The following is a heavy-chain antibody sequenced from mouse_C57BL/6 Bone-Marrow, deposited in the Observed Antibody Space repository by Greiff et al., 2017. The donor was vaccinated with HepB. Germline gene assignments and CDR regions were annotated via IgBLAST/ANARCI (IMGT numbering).Heavy chain of an antibody. CDR3: ARSGGPITTVVATDYAMDY. CDR1: GYAFTNYL. V-gene: IGHV1-54*01. D-gene: IGHD1-1*01. Sequence: VKLVESGAELVRPGTSVKVSCKASGYAFTNYLIEWVKQRPGQGLEWIGVINPGSGGTNYNEKFKGKATLTADKSSSTAYMQLSSLTSEDSAVYFCARSGGPITTVVATDYAMDYWGQGTSVTVSS. CDR2: INPGSGGT. J-gene: IGHJ4*01.